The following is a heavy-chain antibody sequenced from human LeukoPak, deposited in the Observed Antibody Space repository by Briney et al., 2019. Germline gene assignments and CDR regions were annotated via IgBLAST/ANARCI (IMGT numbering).Heavy chain of an antibody. CDR2: ISWNSGSI. CDR3: AKGEGYCSSTSCYWSGAFDI. Sequence: PGGSLRLSCAASGFTFDDYAMHWVRQAPGKGLEWVSGISWNSGSIGYADSVKGRFTISRDNAKNSLYLQMNSLRAEDTALYYCAKGEGYCSSTSCYWSGAFDIWGQGTMVTVSS. J-gene: IGHJ3*02. CDR1: GFTFDDYA. D-gene: IGHD2-2*01. V-gene: IGHV3-9*01.